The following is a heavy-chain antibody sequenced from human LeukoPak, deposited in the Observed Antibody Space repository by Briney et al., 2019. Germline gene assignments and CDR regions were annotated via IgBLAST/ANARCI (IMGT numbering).Heavy chain of an antibody. CDR2: ISGSGGST. Sequence: GSLRLSCAASGFTFSSYAMSWVRQAPGKGLEWVSAISGSGGSTYYADSVKGRFTISRDNSKNTLYLQRNSLRAEDTAVYYCAKVGTAMVPRPYYFDYWGQGTLVTVSS. CDR3: AKVGTAMVPRPYYFDY. D-gene: IGHD5-18*01. V-gene: IGHV3-23*01. CDR1: GFTFSSYA. J-gene: IGHJ4*02.